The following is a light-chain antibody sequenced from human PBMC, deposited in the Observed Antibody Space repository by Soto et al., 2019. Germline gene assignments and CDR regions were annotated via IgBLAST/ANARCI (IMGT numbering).Light chain of an antibody. CDR1: QVITNF. Sequence: DIQMTQSPSSLSASVGDRVTITCRASQVITNFLAWYQQKPGKVPRLLIYSASTLQSGVPSRFSGSGSGTDFTLTISCLQSEDFATYYCQQYYSLPWTFGQGTKVDIK. CDR3: QQYYSLPWT. V-gene: IGKV1-27*01. J-gene: IGKJ1*01. CDR2: SAS.